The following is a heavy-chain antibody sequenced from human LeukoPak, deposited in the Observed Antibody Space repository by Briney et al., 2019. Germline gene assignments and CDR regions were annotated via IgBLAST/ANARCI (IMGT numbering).Heavy chain of an antibody. V-gene: IGHV3-21*01. CDR3: ASEIIFGSFDY. J-gene: IGHJ4*02. D-gene: IGHD3-3*01. CDR1: GFTFSSYA. CDR2: LSSSRSYI. Sequence: PGGSLRLSCAASGFTFSSYAMSWVRQSPGKGLEWVSSLSSSRSYIYYADSVKGRFTISRDNSKNTLYLQMNSLRAEDTAVYYCASEIIFGSFDYWGQGTLVTVSS.